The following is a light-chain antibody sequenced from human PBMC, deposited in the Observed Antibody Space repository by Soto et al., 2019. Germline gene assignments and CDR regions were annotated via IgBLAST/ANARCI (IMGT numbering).Light chain of an antibody. CDR1: QIVSTY. V-gene: IGKV3-11*01. CDR3: QQRSNWPPLYT. J-gene: IGKJ2*01. Sequence: EIVLTQSPATLSLSPGERATLSCRASQIVSTYLAWYQHKPGHAPRLLIYDASNRATGIPARFSGSGSGTDFTLTISSLEPEDFAVYYCQQRSNWPPLYTFGQGTKLEIK. CDR2: DAS.